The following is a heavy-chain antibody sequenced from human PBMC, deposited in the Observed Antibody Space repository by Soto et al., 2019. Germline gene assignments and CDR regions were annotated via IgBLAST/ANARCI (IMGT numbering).Heavy chain of an antibody. D-gene: IGHD3-22*01. CDR1: SGSISSGGYY. J-gene: IGHJ3*02. CDR2: IYYSGST. V-gene: IGHV4-31*03. CDR3: ARDPDPYYYDSSGSGAFDI. Sequence: QVQLQESGPGLVKPSQTLSLTCTVSSGSISSGGYYWSWIRQHPGQGLEWIGYIYYSGSTYYNPSLKSRVTISVDTSKNQFSLKLSSVTAADTAVYYCARDPDPYYYDSSGSGAFDIWGQGTMVTVSS.